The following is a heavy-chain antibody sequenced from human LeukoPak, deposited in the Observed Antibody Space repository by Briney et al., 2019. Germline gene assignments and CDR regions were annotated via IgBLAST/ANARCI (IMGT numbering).Heavy chain of an antibody. D-gene: IGHD3-3*01. CDR3: ARVAIFGVVTPNWFDP. CDR1: GYTFTTYG. CDR2: INPNSGGT. J-gene: IGHJ5*02. V-gene: IGHV1-2*02. Sequence: GASVKVSCKASGYTFTTYGIGWVRQAPGQGLEWMGWINPNSGGTNYAQKFQGRVTMTRDTSISTAYMELSRLRSDDTAVYYCARVAIFGVVTPNWFDPWGQGTLVTVSS.